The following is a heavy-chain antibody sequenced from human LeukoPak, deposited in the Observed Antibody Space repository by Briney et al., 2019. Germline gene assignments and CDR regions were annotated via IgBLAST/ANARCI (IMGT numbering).Heavy chain of an antibody. Sequence: GGSLRLSCAASGFIFSRYTINWVRQAPGKGLEWVSSTWSDSAEIHYADSVKGRFTISRDNAKNSLYLQMNSLRAEDSAVYYCARDFFHSDISRPFDYWGQGTLVTVSS. J-gene: IGHJ4*02. V-gene: IGHV3-21*01. CDR1: GFIFSRYT. D-gene: IGHD3-3*02. CDR3: ARDFFHSDISRPFDY. CDR2: TWSDSAEI.